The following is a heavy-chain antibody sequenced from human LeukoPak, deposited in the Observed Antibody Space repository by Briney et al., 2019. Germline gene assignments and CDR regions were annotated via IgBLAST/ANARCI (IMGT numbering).Heavy chain of an antibody. CDR3: ARGRPVLLWFGEPSNWFDP. Sequence: SETLSLTCAVYGGSFSGYYWSWIRQPPGRGLEWIGEINHSGSTNYNPSLKSRVTISVDTSKNQFSLKLSSVTAADTAVYYCARGRPVLLWFGEPSNWFDPWGQGTLVTVSS. D-gene: IGHD3-10*01. CDR2: INHSGST. CDR1: GGSFSGYY. V-gene: IGHV4-34*01. J-gene: IGHJ5*02.